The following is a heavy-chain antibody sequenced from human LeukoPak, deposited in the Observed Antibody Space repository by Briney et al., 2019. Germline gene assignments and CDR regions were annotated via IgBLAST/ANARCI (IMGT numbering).Heavy chain of an antibody. V-gene: IGHV3-33*01. D-gene: IGHD2-15*01. J-gene: IGHJ4*02. Sequence: GGSLRLSCAASGFTFSIYGMHWVRQAPGKGLEWVSVIWNDGSNKYYADSVKGRFTISRDNLRNTLYLQMNSLRVEDTAEYYCARAVGPFDYWGQGTLVTVSS. CDR2: IWNDGSNK. CDR1: GFTFSIYG. CDR3: ARAVGPFDY.